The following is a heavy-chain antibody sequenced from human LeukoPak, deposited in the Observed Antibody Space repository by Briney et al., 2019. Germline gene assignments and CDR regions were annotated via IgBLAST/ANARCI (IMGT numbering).Heavy chain of an antibody. D-gene: IGHD1-1*01. V-gene: IGHV3-21*01. J-gene: IGHJ4*02. Sequence: GGSLRLSCAASGFTFSSYSMNWVRQAPGKGPEWVSSISSSSGYIYYADSVKGRFTISRDNAKNSLYLQMNSLRAEDTAVYYCASLWQLERRYYFDYWGQGTLVTVSS. CDR3: ASLWQLERRYYFDY. CDR1: GFTFSSYS. CDR2: ISSSSGYI.